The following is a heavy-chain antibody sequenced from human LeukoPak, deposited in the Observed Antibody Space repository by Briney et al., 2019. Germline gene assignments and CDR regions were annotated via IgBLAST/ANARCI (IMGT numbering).Heavy chain of an antibody. J-gene: IGHJ6*03. V-gene: IGHV3-21*01. Sequence: GGSLRLSCAASGFTFSSYSMNWVRQAPGKGLEWVSSISSSSSYIYYADSVKGRFTISRDNAKNSLYLQMNSLRAEDTAVYYCARTGYCTNGVSVYYMDVWGKGTTVAVSS. CDR3: ARTGYCTNGVSVYYMDV. CDR1: GFTFSSYS. CDR2: ISSSSSYI. D-gene: IGHD2-8*01.